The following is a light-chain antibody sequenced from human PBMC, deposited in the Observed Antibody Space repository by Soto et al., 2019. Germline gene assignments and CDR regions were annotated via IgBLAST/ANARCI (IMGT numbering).Light chain of an antibody. Sequence: QSVLTQPPSVSGAPGQRVSISYTGSSSNIGAGYSVNWFQLLPGAAPKLLIFSNTLRPSGVPDRFSGSRSATSASLAITGLQAEDEADYYCQSYAATESVFGGGTKLTVL. J-gene: IGLJ2*01. CDR1: SSNIGAGYS. CDR2: SNT. CDR3: QSYAATESV. V-gene: IGLV1-40*01.